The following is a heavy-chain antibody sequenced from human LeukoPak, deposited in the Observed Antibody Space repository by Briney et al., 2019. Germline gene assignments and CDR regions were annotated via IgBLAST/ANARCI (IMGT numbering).Heavy chain of an antibody. CDR3: AKDTAMDHYYFDY. D-gene: IGHD5-18*01. CDR2: IYHSGST. Sequence: SETLSLTCAVSGYSISSGYYWGWIRQPPGKGLEWIGSIYHSGSTYYNPSPKSRVTISVDTSKNQFSLKLSSVTAADTAVYYCAKDTAMDHYYFDYWGQGTLVTVSS. J-gene: IGHJ4*02. CDR1: GYSISSGYY. V-gene: IGHV4-38-2*01.